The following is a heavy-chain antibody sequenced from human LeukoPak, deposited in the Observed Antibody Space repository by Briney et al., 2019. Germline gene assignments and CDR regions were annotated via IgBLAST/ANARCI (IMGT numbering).Heavy chain of an antibody. J-gene: IGHJ4*02. CDR1: GFTFSSYW. V-gene: IGHV3-7*01. Sequence: GGSLRLSCAASGFTFSSYWMKWVRQAPGKGLEWVANMNQDASERYYVESVKGRFTISRDNARNSLYLQMNSLRVEDTAVYFCARDERGGSYGDYWGQGTLVTVSS. CDR2: MNQDASER. D-gene: IGHD1-26*01. CDR3: ARDERGGSYGDY.